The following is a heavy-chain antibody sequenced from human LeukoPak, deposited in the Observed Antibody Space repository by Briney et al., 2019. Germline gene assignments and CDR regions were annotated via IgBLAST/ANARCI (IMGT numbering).Heavy chain of an antibody. CDR1: GFTFSSYE. CDR2: ISSSGSTI. J-gene: IGHJ6*04. CDR3: AELGITMIGGV. D-gene: IGHD3-10*02. Sequence: GGSVRLSCAASGFTFSSYEMNWVRQAPGKGLEWVSYISSSGSTIYYADSVKGRFTIPRDNAKNSLYLQMNSLRAEDTAVYYCAELGITMIGGVWGKGTTVTISS. V-gene: IGHV3-48*03.